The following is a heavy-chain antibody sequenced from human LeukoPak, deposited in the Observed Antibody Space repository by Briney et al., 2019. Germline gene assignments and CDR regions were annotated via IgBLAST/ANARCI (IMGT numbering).Heavy chain of an antibody. CDR1: GFTFSSYG. CDR2: IRYDGSNK. D-gene: IGHD3-10*01. CDR3: AKDDPNTYYYGSGSPDY. V-gene: IGHV3-30*02. Sequence: GGSLRLSCAASGFTFSSYGMHWVRQAPGKGLEWVAFIRYDGSNKYYADSVKGRFTISGDNSKNTLYLQMNSLRAEDTAVYYCAKDDPNTYYYGSGSPDYWGQGTLVTVSS. J-gene: IGHJ4*02.